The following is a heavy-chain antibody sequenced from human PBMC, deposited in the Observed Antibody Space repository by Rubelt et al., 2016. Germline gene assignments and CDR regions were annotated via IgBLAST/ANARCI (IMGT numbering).Heavy chain of an antibody. D-gene: IGHD7-27*01. CDR2: ISSSSSYI. CDR3: ARNWGRLFYFDY. V-gene: IGHV3-21*01. Sequence: VRQAPGKGLVWVSSISSSSSYIYYADSVKGRFTISRDNAKNSLYLQMNSLRAEDTAVYYCARNWGRLFYFDYWGQGTLVTVSS. J-gene: IGHJ4*02.